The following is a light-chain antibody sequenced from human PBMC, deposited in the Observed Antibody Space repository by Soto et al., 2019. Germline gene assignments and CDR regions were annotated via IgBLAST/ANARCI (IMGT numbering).Light chain of an antibody. Sequence: DIVMTQSPASLAVSLGERATINCKSSQSVLYISNNKNYLAWYQQKPGQPPKLLIYWASTRESGVPDRFSGSGSGTDFTLTISSLQAEDVAVYYCQQYYSTPLTFGGGTKVDIK. J-gene: IGKJ4*01. CDR3: QQYYSTPLT. V-gene: IGKV4-1*01. CDR2: WAS. CDR1: QSVLYISNNKNY.